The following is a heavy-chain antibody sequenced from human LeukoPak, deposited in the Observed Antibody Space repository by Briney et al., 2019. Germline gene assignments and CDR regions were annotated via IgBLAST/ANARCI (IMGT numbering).Heavy chain of an antibody. CDR3: ARGGGLDV. D-gene: IGHD3-16*01. V-gene: IGHV3-21*01. Sequence: GSLRLSCAAFGFTFSDYSMNWVHQAPGKGLEWVSFISSSSNYIYYADSLKGRFTISRDNAKNSLYLQMNSLRAEDTAVYFCARGGGLDVWGQGATVTVSS. J-gene: IGHJ6*02. CDR2: ISSSSNYI. CDR1: GFTFSDYS.